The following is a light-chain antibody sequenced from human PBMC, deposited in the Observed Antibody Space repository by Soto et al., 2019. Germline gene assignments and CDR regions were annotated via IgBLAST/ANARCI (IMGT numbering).Light chain of an antibody. V-gene: IGLV2-23*02. CDR1: SSDVGSYNL. J-gene: IGLJ1*01. CDR3: CSYAGSGTFYV. Sequence: QSALTQPASVSGSPGQSITFSCTGTSSDVGSYNLVSWYQQHPGKAPKLMISEVSKRPSGVSNRFSGSKSGNTASLTISGLQAEDEADYYCCSYAGSGTFYVFGTGTKVTVL. CDR2: EVS.